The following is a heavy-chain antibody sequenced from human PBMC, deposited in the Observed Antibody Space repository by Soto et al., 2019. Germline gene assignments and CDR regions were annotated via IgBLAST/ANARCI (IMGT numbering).Heavy chain of an antibody. V-gene: IGHV1-69*13. J-gene: IGHJ6*02. Sequence: SVKVSCKASGGTFSSYAISWVRQAPGQGLEWMGGIIPIFGTANYAQKFQGRVTITADESTSTAYMELSSLRSEDTAVYYCARTVEQLVHSYYYGMDVWGQGTTVTVSS. CDR3: ARTVEQLVHSYYYGMDV. CDR2: IIPIFGTA. D-gene: IGHD6-6*01. CDR1: GGTFSSYA.